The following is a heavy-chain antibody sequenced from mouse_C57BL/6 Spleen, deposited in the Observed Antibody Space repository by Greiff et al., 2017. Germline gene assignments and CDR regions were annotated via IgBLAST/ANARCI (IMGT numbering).Heavy chain of an antibody. J-gene: IGHJ2*01. CDR1: GYSITSGYY. Sequence: QLQQSGPGLVKPSQSLSLTCSVTGYSITSGYYWNWIRQFPGNKLEWMGYISYDGSNNYNPSLKNRISITRDTSKNQFFLKLNSVTTEDTATYYCARGVTGFDYWGQGTTLTVSS. D-gene: IGHD4-1*01. CDR3: ARGVTGFDY. CDR2: ISYDGSN. V-gene: IGHV3-6*01.